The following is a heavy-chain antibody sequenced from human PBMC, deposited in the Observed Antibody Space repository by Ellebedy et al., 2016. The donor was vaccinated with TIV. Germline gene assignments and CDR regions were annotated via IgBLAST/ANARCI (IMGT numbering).Heavy chain of an antibody. J-gene: IGHJ4*02. Sequence: MPSETLSLTCTCYGGSFNGYYWTWIRQAPGKGLEWIGEINHSGSTNYNPSLKNRVTISADTSKNQFSLKLYSMTAADTAVYYCASGQQDSLDYWGQGTVVTVSS. V-gene: IGHV4-34*01. CDR1: GGSFNGYY. CDR2: INHSGST. CDR3: ASGQQDSLDY.